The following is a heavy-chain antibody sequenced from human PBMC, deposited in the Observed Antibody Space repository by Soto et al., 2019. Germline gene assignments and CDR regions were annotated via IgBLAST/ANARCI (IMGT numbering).Heavy chain of an antibody. V-gene: IGHV4-30-4*01. J-gene: IGHJ5*02. CDR3: ARERDSNHNWFDP. Sequence: SETLSLTCTVSGGSISSGYYYWSWIRQPPGKGLEWIGYIYYSGSTYYNPSLKSRVTISVDTSKNLFSLKLSSVTAADTAVYYCARERDSNHNWFDPWGQGTLVTVSS. CDR2: IYYSGST. CDR1: GGSISSGYYY. D-gene: IGHD4-4*01.